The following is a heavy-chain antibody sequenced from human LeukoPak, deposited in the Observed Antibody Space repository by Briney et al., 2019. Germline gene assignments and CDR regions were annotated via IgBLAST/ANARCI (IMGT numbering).Heavy chain of an antibody. Sequence: PGGSLRLSCAASGFTLSSYAMRWVHHAPEEGVEWVSAISVSGNTYHADSVKGRFTISRDSSKNTLYLQMNSLKTEDTAVYYCTRLGGGTPATDYWGQGTLVTVSS. D-gene: IGHD2-15*01. V-gene: IGHV3-23*01. CDR3: TRLGGGTPATDY. CDR2: ISVSGNT. J-gene: IGHJ4*02. CDR1: GFTLSSYA.